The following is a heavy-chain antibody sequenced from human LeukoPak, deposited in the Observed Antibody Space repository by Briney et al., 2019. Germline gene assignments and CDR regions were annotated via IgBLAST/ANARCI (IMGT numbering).Heavy chain of an antibody. D-gene: IGHD1-1*01. Sequence: SETLSLTGTVSGGYISSFYWSWIRQPAGKGLEWIGRVGDSGSTDYSPSLRSRVTVSIDLSKKQVYLKLTSMTAADTAVYYCARDLSTRRLNWFDPWGQGIQVTV. CDR1: GGYISSFY. J-gene: IGHJ5*02. V-gene: IGHV4-4*07. CDR2: VGDSGST. CDR3: ARDLSTRRLNWFDP.